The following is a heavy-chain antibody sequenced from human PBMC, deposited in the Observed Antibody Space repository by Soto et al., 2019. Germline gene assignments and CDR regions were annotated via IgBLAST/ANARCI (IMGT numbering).Heavy chain of an antibody. V-gene: IGHV5-51*01. Sequence: PGESLKISCKGSAYSFINYWIGWERQMPGKGLEWMGIIYPGDSDTRYSPSFQGQVTISADNSISTAYVQWISLKASDTALPYCVIADYWDPGALVAASS. CDR1: AYSFINYW. D-gene: IGHD3-16*02. CDR2: IYPGDSDT. J-gene: IGHJ4*02. CDR3: VIADY.